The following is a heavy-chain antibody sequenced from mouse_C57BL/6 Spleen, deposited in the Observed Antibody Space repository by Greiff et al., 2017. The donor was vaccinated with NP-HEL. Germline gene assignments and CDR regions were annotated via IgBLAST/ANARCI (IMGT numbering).Heavy chain of an antibody. CDR1: GYTFTSYW. D-gene: IGHD2-3*01. CDR2: IHPNSGST. CDR3: ACDGYYVRFAY. Sequence: QVQLQQPGAELVKPGASVKLSCKASGYTFTSYWMHWVKQRPGQGLEWIGMIHPNSGSTNYNEKFKSKATLTVDKSSSTAYMQLSSLTSEDSAVYYCACDGYYVRFAYWGQGTLVTVSA. J-gene: IGHJ3*01. V-gene: IGHV1-64*01.